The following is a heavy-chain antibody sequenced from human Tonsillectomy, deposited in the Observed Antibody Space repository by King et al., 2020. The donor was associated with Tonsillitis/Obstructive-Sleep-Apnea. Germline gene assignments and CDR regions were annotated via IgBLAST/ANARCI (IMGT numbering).Heavy chain of an antibody. Sequence: VHLVESGGGLVQPGGSLRLSCSASGFTFSSYWGHWVRQAPGKGRVWVSRINSDGSIKKFADSVKGRFTISRDNAKNTLYLQMHSLRYEDTAVYYCARAGDYRFDYWGQGTLVTVSS. J-gene: IGHJ4*02. D-gene: IGHD4-17*01. CDR1: GFTFSSYW. CDR2: INSDGSIK. CDR3: ARAGDYRFDY. V-gene: IGHV3-74*01.